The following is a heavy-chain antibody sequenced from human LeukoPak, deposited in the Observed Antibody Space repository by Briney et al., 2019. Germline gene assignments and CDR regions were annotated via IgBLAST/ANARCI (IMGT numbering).Heavy chain of an antibody. CDR1: GFTFGSYW. CDR3: LHGTSGADYAMDG. D-gene: IGHD6-19*01. Sequence: PGGSLRLSCAASGFTFGSYWMSWVRQAPGKGLEWVANIKQDGSEKYYVDSVKGRFTISRENAKSSLYLQMNGLRAEDTAVYYCLHGTSGADYAMDGWGQGTTVTVSS. J-gene: IGHJ6*02. V-gene: IGHV3-7*02. CDR2: IKQDGSEK.